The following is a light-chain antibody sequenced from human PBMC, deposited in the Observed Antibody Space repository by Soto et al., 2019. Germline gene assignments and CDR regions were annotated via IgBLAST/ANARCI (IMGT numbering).Light chain of an antibody. CDR3: QQFYSTPPVT. J-gene: IGKJ4*01. CDR1: QSVLYSSNNKNY. CDR2: WAS. V-gene: IGKV4-1*01. Sequence: DIVMTQSPDSLAVSLGERATINCKSSQSVLYSSNNKNYLAWYQQKPGQPPKLLIYWASTRESGVPDRFSGSGSGTDFTLTISSLQAADVAVYYCQQFYSTPPVTFGGGTKVEIK.